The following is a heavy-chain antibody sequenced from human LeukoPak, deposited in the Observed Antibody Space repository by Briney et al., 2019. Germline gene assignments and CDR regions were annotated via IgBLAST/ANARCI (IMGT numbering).Heavy chain of an antibody. J-gene: IGHJ4*02. CDR2: IKQDGSEK. CDR1: GFTFSSYW. V-gene: IGHV3-7*01. Sequence: GGSLRLSCAASGFTFSSYWMSWVRQAPGRGLEWVANIKQDGSEKYYADSVKGRFTISRDNAKNSLYLQMNSLRAEDTAVYYCARVGGVAAARFDYWGQGTLVTVSS. CDR3: ARVGGVAAARFDY. D-gene: IGHD6-13*01.